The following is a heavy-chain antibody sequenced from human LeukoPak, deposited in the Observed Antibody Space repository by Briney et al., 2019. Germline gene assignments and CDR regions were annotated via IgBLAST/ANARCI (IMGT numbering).Heavy chain of an antibody. V-gene: IGHV5-51*01. CDR3: ARTAESTYCSGGSCSYYYYGMDV. CDR2: IYPGDSDT. CDR1: GYSFTSYW. D-gene: IGHD2-15*01. Sequence: GESLKISCQGSGYSFTSYWIGWVRQMPGKGLEWMGIIYPGDSDTRYSPSFQGQVTISADKSISTAYLQWRSLKASDTAMYYCARTAESTYCSGGSCSYYYYGMDVWGQGTTVTVSS. J-gene: IGHJ6*02.